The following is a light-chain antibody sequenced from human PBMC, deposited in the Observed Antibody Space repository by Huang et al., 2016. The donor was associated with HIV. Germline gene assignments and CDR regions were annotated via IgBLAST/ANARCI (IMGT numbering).Light chain of an antibody. CDR1: QSVSSTY. J-gene: IGKJ4*01. Sequence: EIVLTQSPGTLSLSPGERATLSCRASQSVSSTYLAWYQQKPGQAPRLLIYGASSRATAIPDRFSGSGSGTDFTLTISRLEPEDFAVYYCQQYGSSLPLTFGGGTKMEIK. V-gene: IGKV3-20*01. CDR3: QQYGSSLPLT. CDR2: GAS.